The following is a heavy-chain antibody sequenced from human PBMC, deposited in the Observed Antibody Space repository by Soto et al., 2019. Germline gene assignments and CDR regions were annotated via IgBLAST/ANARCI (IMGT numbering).Heavy chain of an antibody. Sequence: QVPLVQSGAEVKKPGASVKVSCKASGYTFTGYYMHWVRQAPGQGLEWMGWINPNSGGTNYAQKFQGWVTMTRDTSISTAYMELSRLRSDDTAVYYCARDYCSGGSCFHYFDYWGQGTLVTVSS. CDR1: GYTFTGYY. V-gene: IGHV1-2*04. CDR2: INPNSGGT. CDR3: ARDYCSGGSCFHYFDY. J-gene: IGHJ4*02. D-gene: IGHD2-15*01.